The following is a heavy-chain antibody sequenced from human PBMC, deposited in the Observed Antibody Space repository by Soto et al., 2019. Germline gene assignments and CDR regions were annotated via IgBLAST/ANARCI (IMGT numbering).Heavy chain of an antibody. CDR3: GRGRWLQPFDY. CDR2: ISSNGGST. Sequence: PGGSLRLSCAASGFTFSSYAMHWVRQAPGKGREYVSAISSNGGSTYYADCVKRRFTIAEDTSNNARYLQMGSQRAEDMAVYYCGRGRWLQPFDYWGQGTLVTVAS. V-gene: IGHV3-64*02. D-gene: IGHD5-18*01. J-gene: IGHJ4*02. CDR1: GFTFSSYA.